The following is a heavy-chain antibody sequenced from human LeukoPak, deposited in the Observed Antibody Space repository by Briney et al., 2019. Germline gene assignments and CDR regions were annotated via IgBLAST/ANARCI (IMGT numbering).Heavy chain of an antibody. Sequence: SETLSLTCTVSGDSISSSTYYWGWIRQPPGKGLEWVGRIYYSGSTYYNPSLKSRVTISVDTSENQFSLKLSSVTAADTAVYYCARLGYSYGYLRGNYWGQGTLVTVSS. CDR1: GDSISSSTYY. CDR3: ARLGYSYGYLRGNY. V-gene: IGHV4-39*01. CDR2: IYYSGST. D-gene: IGHD5-18*01. J-gene: IGHJ4*02.